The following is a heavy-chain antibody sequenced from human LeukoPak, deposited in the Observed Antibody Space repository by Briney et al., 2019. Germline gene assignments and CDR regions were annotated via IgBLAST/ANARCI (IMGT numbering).Heavy chain of an antibody. CDR3: AKDSHPLSSSSWFFES. J-gene: IGHJ4*02. CDR2: LSATGDIT. Sequence: GGSLRLSCAVSGFSVTNNYMTWVRQAPGKGLDWVSSLSATGDITYYADSVKGRFTVSRDNSNGTVFLQMNSLRAEDTAVYYCAKDSHPLSSSSWFFESWGQGTLVTVSS. CDR1: GFSVTNNY. D-gene: IGHD6-13*01. V-gene: IGHV3-23*01.